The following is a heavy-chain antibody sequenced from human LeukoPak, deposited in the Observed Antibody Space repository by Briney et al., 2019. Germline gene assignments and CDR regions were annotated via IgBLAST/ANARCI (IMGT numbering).Heavy chain of an antibody. CDR3: AKKQGPSPYSAMDV. Sequence: PGGSLRLSCAASGFTFSSYAMHGVRQAPGKGLEWVAVISYDGSNKYYADSVKGRFTISRDNSKNTLYLQMNSLRAEDTAVYYCAKKQGPSPYSAMDVWGQGTTVTVSS. D-gene: IGHD6-13*01. CDR1: GFTFSSYA. CDR2: ISYDGSNK. J-gene: IGHJ6*02. V-gene: IGHV3-30-3*02.